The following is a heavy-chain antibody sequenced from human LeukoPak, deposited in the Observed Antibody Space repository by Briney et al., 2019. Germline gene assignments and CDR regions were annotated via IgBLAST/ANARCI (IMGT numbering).Heavy chain of an antibody. CDR2: IIPIFGTA. J-gene: IGHJ4*02. CDR3: ARYYYDSSGKDFDY. Sequence: ASVKVSCKASGGAFSSYAISWVRQAPGQGLEWMGGIIPIFGTANYAQKFQGRVTVTADESTSTAYMELSSLRSEDTAVYYCARYYYDSSGKDFDYWGQGTLVTVS. D-gene: IGHD3-22*01. V-gene: IGHV1-69*13. CDR1: GGAFSSYA.